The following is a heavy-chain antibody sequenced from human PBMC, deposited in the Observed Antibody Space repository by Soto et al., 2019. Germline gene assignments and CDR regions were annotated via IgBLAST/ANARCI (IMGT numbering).Heavy chain of an antibody. CDR2: IDQSGGT. V-gene: IGHV4-34*01. CDR1: GDSFSGYH. Sequence: SETLSLTCAVYGDSFSGYHWSWIRQPPGKGLEWVGEIDQSGGTIYNPSLESRVTISGGTSKNQFSLRLSSVAAADTAVYYCARGLSRYFDFWSGAPRVFVIWGQGTVVT. D-gene: IGHD3-3*01. CDR3: ARGLSRYFDFWSGAPRVFVI. J-gene: IGHJ3*02.